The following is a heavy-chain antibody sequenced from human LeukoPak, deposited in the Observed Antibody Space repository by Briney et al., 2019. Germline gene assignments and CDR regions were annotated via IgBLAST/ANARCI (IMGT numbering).Heavy chain of an antibody. J-gene: IGHJ4*02. CDR1: GGSISSGGYY. D-gene: IGHD6-19*01. CDR2: IDWDDDK. CDR3: ARMKSGGSGWTINYFDY. Sequence: TLSLTCTVSGGSISSGGYYWSWIRQPPGKALEWLALIDWDDDKYYSTSLKTRLTISKDTSKNQVVLTMTNMDPVDTATYYCARMKSGGSGWTINYFDYWGQGTLVTVSS. V-gene: IGHV2-70*01.